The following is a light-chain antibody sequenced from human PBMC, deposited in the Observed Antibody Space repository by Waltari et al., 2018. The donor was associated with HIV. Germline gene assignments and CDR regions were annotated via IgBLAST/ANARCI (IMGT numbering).Light chain of an antibody. CDR1: RSTFSYDY. CDR3: GTWDPRLSVGV. J-gene: IGLJ2*01. V-gene: IGLV1-51*01. Sequence: QSVLPQPPSVSASPGRTLTISCPGIRSTFSYDYVSLSQHVPVAAPKLLIYGTNKRPSGIPERFSGSKSGTSATLDITGRQTGDEADYYCGTWDPRLSVGVFGGGTKLTVL. CDR2: GTN.